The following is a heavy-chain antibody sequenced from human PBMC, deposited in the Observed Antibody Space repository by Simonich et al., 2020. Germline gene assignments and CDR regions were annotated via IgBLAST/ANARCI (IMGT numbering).Heavy chain of an antibody. CDR3: ARSHIAAAGTGYFQH. J-gene: IGHJ1*01. Sequence: QVQLVQSGAEVKKPGASVKVSCKASGYPFTGYYMHWVRQAPGKGLEWMGWINPNSGGTNYAQKFQGRVTMTRDTSISTAYMELSRLRSDDTAVYYCARSHIAAAGTGYFQHWGQGTLVTVSS. CDR2: INPNSGGT. V-gene: IGHV1-2*02. CDR1: GYPFTGYY. D-gene: IGHD6-13*01.